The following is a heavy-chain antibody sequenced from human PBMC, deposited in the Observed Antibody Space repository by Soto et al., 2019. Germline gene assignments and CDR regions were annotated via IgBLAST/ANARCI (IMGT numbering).Heavy chain of an antibody. CDR2: ISGSGGRS. CDR3: AKAYFVWSSEQPYYFDY. V-gene: IGHV3-23*01. J-gene: IGHJ4*02. CDR1: GFTFSNYA. Sequence: EVQLLDSGGGLVQPGGSLRLSCAASGFTFSNYAMTWVRQGPGKGLEWVSGISGSGGRSYYADSVKGRFTISRDTSKSTLYLKMNSLRAEDTAVYYCAKAYFVWSSEQPYYFDYWGQGTLVTVSS. D-gene: IGHD3-16*01.